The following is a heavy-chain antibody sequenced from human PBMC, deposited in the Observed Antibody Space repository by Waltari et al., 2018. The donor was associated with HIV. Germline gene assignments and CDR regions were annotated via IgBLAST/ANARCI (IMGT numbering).Heavy chain of an antibody. V-gene: IGHV1-2*02. D-gene: IGHD2-8*02. J-gene: IGHJ6*02. CDR3: ARELRAGGHYYYGMDV. CDR2: INPNRGGT. CDR1: GYTFTGYY. Sequence: QVQLVQSGAEVKKPGASVKVSCKASGYTFTGYYMHWVRQAPGQGLEWMGWINPNRGGTNYAPKVQGRVTMTRDTSISTAYMELSRLRSDDTAVYYCARELRAGGHYYYGMDVWGQGTTVTVSS.